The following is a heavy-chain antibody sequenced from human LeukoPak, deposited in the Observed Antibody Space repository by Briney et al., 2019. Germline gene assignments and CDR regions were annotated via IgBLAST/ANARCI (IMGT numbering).Heavy chain of an antibody. CDR3: ARDGISSDSHAFDI. J-gene: IGHJ3*02. CDR2: IYNTGST. Sequence: SETLSLTCTVSGGSISGYYWSWIRQPAGKGLEWIGRIYNTGSTNYNPSLKSRVTMSVDTSKNQFSLRLSSVTAADTAVYYCARDGISSDSHAFDIWGQGTMVTVSS. D-gene: IGHD3-22*01. V-gene: IGHV4-4*07. CDR1: GGSISGYY.